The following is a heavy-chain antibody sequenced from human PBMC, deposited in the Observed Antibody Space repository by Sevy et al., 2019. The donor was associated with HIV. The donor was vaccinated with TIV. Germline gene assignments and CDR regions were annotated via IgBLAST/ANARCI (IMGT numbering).Heavy chain of an antibody. CDR2: IRYDGNNK. J-gene: IGHJ4*02. V-gene: IGHV3-30*02. Sequence: GGSLRLSCAASGFTFRTYGMQWVRQAPGKGVEWVAFIRYDGNNKYYTDSVKGRFTISRDNSKNTLYLNMNSLRAEDTAVYYCANGDYYFDYWGQGTLVTVSS. D-gene: IGHD2-21*02. CDR3: ANGDYYFDY. CDR1: GFTFRTYG.